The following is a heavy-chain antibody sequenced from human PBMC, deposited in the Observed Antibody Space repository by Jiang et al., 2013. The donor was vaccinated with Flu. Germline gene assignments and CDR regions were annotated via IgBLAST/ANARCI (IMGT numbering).Heavy chain of an antibody. CDR2: ISWNSGSI. CDR3: AKDRSLGWGRSSGWSDWYFDL. V-gene: IGHV3-9*01. J-gene: IGHJ2*01. D-gene: IGHD6-19*01. Sequence: QLLESGGGLVQPGRSLRLSCAASGFTFDDYAMHWVRQAPGKGLEWVSGISWNSGSIGYADSVKGRFTISRDNAKNSLYLQMNSLRAEDTALYYCAKDRSLGWGRSSGWSDWYFDLWGRGTLVTVSS. CDR1: GFTFDDYA.